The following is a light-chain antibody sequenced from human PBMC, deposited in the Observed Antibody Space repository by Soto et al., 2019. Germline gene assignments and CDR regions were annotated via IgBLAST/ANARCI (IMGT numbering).Light chain of an antibody. Sequence: QSVLTQPPSVSGAPGKRVTISCTGRSSNIGAGYDVHWYQQLPGTAPKLLIYGNSNRPSGVPDRFSGSKSGTSASLAITGLQAEDEADYYCQSYDSSLSGSEVFGTGTKLTVL. V-gene: IGLV1-40*01. CDR1: SSNIGAGYD. J-gene: IGLJ1*01. CDR3: QSYDSSLSGSEV. CDR2: GNS.